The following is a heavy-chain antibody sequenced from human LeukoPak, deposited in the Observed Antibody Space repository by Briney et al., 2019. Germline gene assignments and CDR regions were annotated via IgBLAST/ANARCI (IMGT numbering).Heavy chain of an antibody. J-gene: IGHJ5*02. CDR1: GGSLSGYY. CDR3: ARRLIFGVVGDRLNRFDP. D-gene: IGHD3-3*01. Sequence: PSETLSLTCAVYGGSLSGYYWSWIRQPPGKGLEWIGVINHSGSTNYNPSLKSRVTISVDTSKNQFSLKLSSVTAADTAVYYCARRLIFGVVGDRLNRFDPWGQGTLVTVSS. V-gene: IGHV4-34*01. CDR2: INHSGST.